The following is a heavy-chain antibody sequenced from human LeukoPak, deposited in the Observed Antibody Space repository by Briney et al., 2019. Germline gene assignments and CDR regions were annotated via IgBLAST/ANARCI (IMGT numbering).Heavy chain of an antibody. D-gene: IGHD7-27*01. CDR1: GFTFSSYE. Sequence: GGSLRLSCAASGFTFSSYEMNWVRQAPGKGLVWVSRINSDGSSTSYADSVKGRFTISRDNAKNTLYLQMNSLRVEDTAVYYCGRGHWGLDYWGQGTLVTVSS. CDR3: GRGHWGLDY. J-gene: IGHJ4*02. CDR2: INSDGSST. V-gene: IGHV3-74*01.